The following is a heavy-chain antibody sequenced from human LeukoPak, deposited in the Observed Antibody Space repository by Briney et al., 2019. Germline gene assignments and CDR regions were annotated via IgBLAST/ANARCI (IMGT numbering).Heavy chain of an antibody. V-gene: IGHV3-74*01. D-gene: IGHD2-8*01. CDR2: INSDGSDT. Sequence: PGGSLRLSCAASGFTFTTYWMHWVRQAPGKGLVWVSRINSDGSDTTYADSVEGRFTISRDNAKNTLYLQMNSLRAEDMAVYYCARGTNGIWSFDYWGQGTLVTVSS. CDR1: GFTFTTYW. CDR3: ARGTNGIWSFDY. J-gene: IGHJ4*02.